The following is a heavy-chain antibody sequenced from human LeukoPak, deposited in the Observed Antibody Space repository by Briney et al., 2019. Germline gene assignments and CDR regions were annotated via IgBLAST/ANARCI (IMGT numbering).Heavy chain of an antibody. J-gene: IGHJ5*02. CDR2: ISGSGNTT. D-gene: IGHD6-19*01. CDR1: VFTFS. V-gene: IGHV3-23*01. Sequence: GGSLRLSCTASVFTFSMAWVRQAPGMRLEWVSTISGSGNTTYYADFVRGRFTISRDNSKNTLYLQMNGLRVEDTALYYCAKMGGRVWYKVPETWGQGTLVTVS. CDR3: AKMGGRVWYKVPET.